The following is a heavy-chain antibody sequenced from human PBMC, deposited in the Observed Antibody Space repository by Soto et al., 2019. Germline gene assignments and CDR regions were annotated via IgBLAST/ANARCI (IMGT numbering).Heavy chain of an antibody. D-gene: IGHD1-26*01. CDR2: IYYSGST. Sequence: PSETLSLTCTVSGGSISSYYWSWIRQPPGKGLEWIGYIYYSGSTNYNPSLKSRVTISVDTSKNQFSLKLSSVTAADTAVYYCARHRKLPRYYYGMDVWGQGTTVTVSS. V-gene: IGHV4-59*08. CDR1: GGSISSYY. J-gene: IGHJ6*02. CDR3: ARHRKLPRYYYGMDV.